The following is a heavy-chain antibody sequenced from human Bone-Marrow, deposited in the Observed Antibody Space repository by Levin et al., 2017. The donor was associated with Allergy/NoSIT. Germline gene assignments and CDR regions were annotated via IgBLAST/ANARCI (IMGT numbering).Heavy chain of an antibody. D-gene: IGHD2/OR15-2a*01. CDR3: ASDATFNSWHVGWFDS. Sequence: PSETLSLTCTVSGASINNTHHYWSWIRQPAGKGLEWIGRMFVGGAATYKRSLRSRVTISIDTSKNQFSLKLTSVTAADTAVYYCASDATFNSWHVGWFDSWGQGTLVTVSS. J-gene: IGHJ5*01. CDR1: GASINNTHHY. CDR2: MFVGGAA. V-gene: IGHV4-61*02.